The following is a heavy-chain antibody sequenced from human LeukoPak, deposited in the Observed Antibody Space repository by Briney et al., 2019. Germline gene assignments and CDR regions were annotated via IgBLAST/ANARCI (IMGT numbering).Heavy chain of an antibody. CDR3: VRDFRSADY. Sequence: GGSLRLSCAASGFTFSTYCMHWVCQAPGKGPMWVSRIYPDGTVTNYADSVKARFIISRDNARNTVYLQMNSLRVEDTAVYYCVRDFRSADYWGQGTLVTVSS. J-gene: IGHJ4*02. CDR2: IYPDGTVT. CDR1: GFTFSTYC. V-gene: IGHV3-74*01.